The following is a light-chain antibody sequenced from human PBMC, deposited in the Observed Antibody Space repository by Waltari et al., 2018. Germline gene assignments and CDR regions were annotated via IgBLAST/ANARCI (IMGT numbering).Light chain of an antibody. CDR1: ALPKQY. Sequence: SYELTQPPSVSVSPGQTARITCSGDALPKQYAYWYQQKTGQAPVLVIDKDCERPSGIPDRFSGSSSGTTVTLTISGVQAEDEADYYCQSADSSGTSLYVFGTGTKVTVL. CDR2: KDC. V-gene: IGLV3-25*03. CDR3: QSADSSGTSLYV. J-gene: IGLJ1*01.